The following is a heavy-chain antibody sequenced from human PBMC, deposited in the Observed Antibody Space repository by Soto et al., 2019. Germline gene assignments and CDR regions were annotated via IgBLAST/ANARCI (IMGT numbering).Heavy chain of an antibody. V-gene: IGHV1-69*13. CDR2: IIPIFGTA. Sequence: ASVKVSCKASGGTFSSYAISWVRQAPGQGLEWMGGIIPIFGTANYAQKFQGRVTITADGSTRTAYMELSSLRSEDTAVYYCARGGYCSSTSCLVNWFDPWGQGTLVTVSS. CDR3: ARGGYCSSTSCLVNWFDP. D-gene: IGHD2-2*01. J-gene: IGHJ5*02. CDR1: GGTFSSYA.